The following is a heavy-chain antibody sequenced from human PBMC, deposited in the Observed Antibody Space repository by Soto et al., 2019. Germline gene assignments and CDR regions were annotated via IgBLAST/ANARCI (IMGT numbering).Heavy chain of an antibody. J-gene: IGHJ6*02. D-gene: IGHD1-20*01. CDR1: GGSISSGGYY. CDR2: IYYSGST. CDR3: ASNNWNYHYYGMDV. Sequence: SETLSLTCTVSGGSISSGGYYWSWIRQHPGKGLEWIGYIYYSGSTYYNPSLKSRVTISVDTSKNQFSPKLSSVTAADTAVYYCASNNWNYHYYGMDVWGQGTTVTVAS. V-gene: IGHV4-31*03.